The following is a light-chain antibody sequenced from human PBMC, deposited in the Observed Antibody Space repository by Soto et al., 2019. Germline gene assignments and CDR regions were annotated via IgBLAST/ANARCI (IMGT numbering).Light chain of an antibody. CDR3: ATWDSRLRALL. J-gene: IGLJ2*01. Sequence: QSVLTQPPAVSAAPGQKVTISCSGSSSNIGDNYVSWYQQLPGTAPKPIISDNHKRPSGIPDRFSGSKSGTSATLGITGLQAGDEGDYYCATWDSRLRALLFGGGTKVTVL. V-gene: IGLV1-51*01. CDR1: SSNIGDNY. CDR2: DNH.